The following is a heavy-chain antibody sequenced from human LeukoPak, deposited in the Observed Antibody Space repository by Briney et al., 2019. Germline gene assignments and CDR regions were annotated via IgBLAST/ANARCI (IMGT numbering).Heavy chain of an antibody. CDR2: ISSSSTYI. CDR1: GFTFSTYS. J-gene: IGHJ6*02. CDR3: ARDPGVAYFAMDV. Sequence: TAGGSLRLSCAASGFTFSTYSMNWVRQAPGKGLEWVSSISSSSTYIYYADSVKGRFTISRDNAKNSLYLQMNSLRAEDMAVYYCARDPGVAYFAMDVWGQGTTVTVSS. V-gene: IGHV3-21*01. D-gene: IGHD5-12*01.